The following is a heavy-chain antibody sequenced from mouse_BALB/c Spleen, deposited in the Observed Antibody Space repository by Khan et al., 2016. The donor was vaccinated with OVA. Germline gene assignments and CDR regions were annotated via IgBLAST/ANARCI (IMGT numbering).Heavy chain of an antibody. CDR3: ARHSCFSDGIVF. V-gene: IGHV9-3-1*01. CDR1: GYTFTNYG. CDR2: INPYTGEP. J-gene: IGHJ4*01. Sequence: QVQLKQSGAELKKPGESVKMSCKASGYTFTNYGMNWVKQAPGKGLKWMGWINPYTGEPTYADEFKGRFAFSLETSSSTAYLQLNNLTTEDTAIYFSARHSCFSDGIVFWGQGTSITVSS.